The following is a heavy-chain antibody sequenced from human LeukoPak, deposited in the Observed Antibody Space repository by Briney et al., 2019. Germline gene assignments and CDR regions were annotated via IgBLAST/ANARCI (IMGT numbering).Heavy chain of an antibody. D-gene: IGHD3-22*01. CDR2: TYYRSRWYN. Sequence: SQTLSLTCVISGDSVSSNSVVWNWIRQSPSRGLEWLGRTYYRSRWYNDYAISVKSRITINSDTSKNQFSLKLSSVTAADTAVYYCARLGDSSGSHPYGFDFWGQGTMVTVSS. J-gene: IGHJ3*01. CDR3: ARLGDSSGSHPYGFDF. V-gene: IGHV6-1*01. CDR1: GDSVSSNSVV.